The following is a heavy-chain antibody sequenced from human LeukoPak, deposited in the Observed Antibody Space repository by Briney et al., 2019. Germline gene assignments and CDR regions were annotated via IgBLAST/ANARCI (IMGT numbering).Heavy chain of an antibody. D-gene: IGHD3-3*01. CDR3: ARGVLDDFWSGYNNWFDP. Sequence: ASVKVSCKASGYTFTSYDINWVRQATGQGLEWMGIINPSGGSTSYAQKFQGRVTMTRDTSTSTVYMELSSLRSEDTAVYYCARGVLDDFWSGYNNWFDPWGQGTLVTVSS. CDR1: GYTFTSYD. V-gene: IGHV1-46*01. CDR2: INPSGGST. J-gene: IGHJ5*02.